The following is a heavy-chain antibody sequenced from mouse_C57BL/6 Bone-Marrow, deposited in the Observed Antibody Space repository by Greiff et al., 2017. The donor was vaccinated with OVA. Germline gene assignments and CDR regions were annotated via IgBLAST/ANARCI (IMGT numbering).Heavy chain of an antibody. CDR1: GYTFTSYW. J-gene: IGHJ2*01. V-gene: IGHV1-64*01. D-gene: IGHD1-1*01. CDR3: ARDYYGSSYVNY. CDR2: IHPNSGST. Sequence: QVHVKQSGAELVKPGASVKLSCKASGYTFTSYWMHWVKQRPGQGLEWIGMIHPNSGSTNYNEKFKSKATLTVDKSSSTAYMQLSSLTSEDSAVYYCARDYYGSSYVNYWGQGTTLTVSS.